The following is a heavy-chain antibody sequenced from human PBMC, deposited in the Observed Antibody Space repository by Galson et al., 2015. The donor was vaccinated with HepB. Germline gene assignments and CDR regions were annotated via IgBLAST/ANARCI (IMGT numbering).Heavy chain of an antibody. CDR1: GYTFTSYG. V-gene: IGHV1-2*06. D-gene: IGHD3-9*01. CDR2: INPNSGGT. Sequence: QSGAEVKKPGASVKVSCKASGYTFTSYGISWVRQAPGQGLEWIGRINPNSGGTNYAQKFQGRVTMTRDTSISTAYMELSRLRSDDTAVYYCARESALTGHFDYWGQGTLVTVSS. J-gene: IGHJ4*02. CDR3: ARESALTGHFDY.